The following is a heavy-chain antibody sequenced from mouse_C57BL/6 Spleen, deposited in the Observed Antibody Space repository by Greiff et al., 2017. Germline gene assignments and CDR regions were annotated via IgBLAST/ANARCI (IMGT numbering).Heavy chain of an antibody. J-gene: IGHJ3*01. D-gene: IGHD2-1*01. CDR3: AIGNPFAY. CDR2: IYPGDGDT. CDR1: GYAFSSYW. V-gene: IGHV1-80*01. Sequence: QVQLKESGAELVKPGASVKISCKASGYAFSSYWMNWVKQRPGKGLEWIGQIYPGDGDTNYNGKFKGKATLTADKSSSTAYMQLSSLTSEDSAVYFCAIGNPFAYWGQGTLVTVSA.